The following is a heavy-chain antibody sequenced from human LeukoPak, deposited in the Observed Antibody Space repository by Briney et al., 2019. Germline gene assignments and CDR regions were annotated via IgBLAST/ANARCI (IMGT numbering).Heavy chain of an antibody. J-gene: IGHJ3*02. D-gene: IGHD5/OR15-5a*01. CDR1: GYTFTSYF. CDR2: INPSGGNT. Sequence: GASVKVSCKASGYTFTSYFIHWVRQAPGQGLEWMGIINPSGGNTNYAQKLQGRVTMTRDTSTSTVYMELSSLRSEDTAVYYCARGDHVRIYAESSFDIWGQGTMVTVSS. CDR3: ARGDHVRIYAESSFDI. V-gene: IGHV1-46*01.